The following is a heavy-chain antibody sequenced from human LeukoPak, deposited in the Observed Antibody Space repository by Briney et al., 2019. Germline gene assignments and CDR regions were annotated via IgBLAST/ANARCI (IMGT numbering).Heavy chain of an antibody. CDR2: IYTSGST. CDR1: GGSISSGSYY. D-gene: IGHD2/OR15-2a*01. CDR3: ARVALLNFLARHHGYFDL. Sequence: SETLSLTCTVSGGSISSGSYYWSWIRQPAGKGLEWIGRIYTSGSTNYNPSLKSRVTISVDTSKNQFSLKLSSVTAADTAVYYCARVALLNFLARHHGYFDLWGRGTLVTVSS. V-gene: IGHV4-61*02. J-gene: IGHJ2*01.